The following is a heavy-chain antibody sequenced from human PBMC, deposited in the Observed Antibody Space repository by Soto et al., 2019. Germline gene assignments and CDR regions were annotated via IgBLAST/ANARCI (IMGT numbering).Heavy chain of an antibody. Sequence: SETLSLTCTVSGGSISSYYWSWIRQPPGKGLEWIGYIYYSGSTNYNPSLKSRVTISVDTSKNQFSLKLSSVTAADTAVYYCASSRKWLVNRFDYWGQGTLVTVSS. J-gene: IGHJ4*02. D-gene: IGHD6-19*01. CDR3: ASSRKWLVNRFDY. CDR1: GGSISSYY. V-gene: IGHV4-59*01. CDR2: IYYSGST.